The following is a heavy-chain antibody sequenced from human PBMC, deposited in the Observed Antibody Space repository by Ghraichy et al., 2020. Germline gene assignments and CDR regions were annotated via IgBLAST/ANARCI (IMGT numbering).Heavy chain of an antibody. V-gene: IGHV3-48*02. Sequence: LSLTCAASGFTFSSYSMNWVRQAPGKGLEWVSYISSSSSTIYYADSVKGRFTISRDNAKNSLYLQMNSLRDEDTAVYYCARGKGYSTQRYYMDVWGKGTTVTVSS. CDR1: GFTFSSYS. CDR3: ARGKGYSTQRYYMDV. CDR2: ISSSSSTI. D-gene: IGHD5-18*01. J-gene: IGHJ6*03.